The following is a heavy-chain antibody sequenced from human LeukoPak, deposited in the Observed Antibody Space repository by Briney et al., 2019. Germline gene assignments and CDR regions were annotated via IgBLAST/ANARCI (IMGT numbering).Heavy chain of an antibody. D-gene: IGHD3-10*01. J-gene: IGHJ4*02. V-gene: IGHV4-30-4*01. CDR2: IYYSGST. Sequence: SETLSLTCTVSGGSISSGDYYWSWIRQPPGKGLEWIGYIYYSGSTYYNPSLKSRVTISVDTSKNQFSLKLSSVTAADTAVYYCARGSHYYGSGSYSYWGQGTLVTVSS. CDR1: GGSISSGDYY. CDR3: ARGSHYYGSGSYSY.